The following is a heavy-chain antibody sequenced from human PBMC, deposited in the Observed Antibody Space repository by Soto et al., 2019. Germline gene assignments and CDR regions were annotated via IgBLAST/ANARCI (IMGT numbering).Heavy chain of an antibody. D-gene: IGHD3-3*01. CDR2: ITGSSGST. J-gene: IGHJ4*02. CDR3: AKPGVMSGYYRHNFDY. CDR1: GFSFSSYA. V-gene: IGHV3-23*01. Sequence: ELQLLESGGGLVQPGGSLRLSCAASGFSFSSYAMSWVRQAPGKGLEWVSAITGSSGSTYYADSVKGRFTISRDNSKNTLDLRMNSLRAEDTAVYYCAKPGVMSGYYRHNFDYWGQGILVTVSS.